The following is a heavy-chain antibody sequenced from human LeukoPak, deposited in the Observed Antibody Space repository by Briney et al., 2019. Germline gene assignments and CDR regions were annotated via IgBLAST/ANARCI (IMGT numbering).Heavy chain of an antibody. V-gene: IGHV4-34*01. D-gene: IGHD5-18*01. CDR3: ARGGEGTAMVTYGYYFDY. CDR2: TNHSGST. CDR1: GGSFSGYY. J-gene: IGHJ4*02. Sequence: PSETLSLTCAVYGGSFSGYYWSWIGQPPGKGLEWIGETNHSGSTNYNPSLKSRVTISVDTSKNQFSLKLSSVTAADTAVYYCARGGEGTAMVTYGYYFDYWGQGTLVTVSS.